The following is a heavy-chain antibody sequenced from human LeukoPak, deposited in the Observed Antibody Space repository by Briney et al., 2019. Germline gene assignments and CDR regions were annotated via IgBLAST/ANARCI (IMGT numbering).Heavy chain of an antibody. CDR3: ARHGYTASHFFLDF. V-gene: IGHV4-4*07. J-gene: IGHJ4*02. CDR2: IYTTGRA. Sequence: SKTLSLTCTVSTGSINSYYWGWVRQPAGRGLEWIGRIYTTGRADYDPSLQSRATMSIDTSQKQFSLTLRSVTAADSAYYFCARHGYTASHFFLDFWTQGTLITVSS. D-gene: IGHD3-16*02. CDR1: TGSINSYY.